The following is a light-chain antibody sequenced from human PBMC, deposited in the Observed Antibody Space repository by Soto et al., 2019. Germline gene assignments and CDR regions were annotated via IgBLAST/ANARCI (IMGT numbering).Light chain of an antibody. Sequence: QSVLTQPASVSGSPGQSIPISCTGTSSDVGGYNYVSWYQQHPDKAPKLMIYDVSNRPSGVSNRFSGSKSGNTASLTISGLQAEDEADYHCSSYTSSSTYVFGTGTKVTVL. V-gene: IGLV2-14*03. CDR1: SSDVGGYNY. CDR3: SSYTSSSTYV. J-gene: IGLJ1*01. CDR2: DVS.